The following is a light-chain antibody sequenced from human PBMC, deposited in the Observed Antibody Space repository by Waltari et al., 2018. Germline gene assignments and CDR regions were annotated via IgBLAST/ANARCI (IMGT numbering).Light chain of an antibody. CDR2: AAP. CDR3: QQSYSPLT. CDR1: QSISTY. V-gene: IGKV1-39*01. J-gene: IGKJ4*01. Sequence: DFQRTQSPSSLSASVGDRVTITCRASQSISTYLNWYQQKPGKAPNLLIYAAPSLQSGVPSRFSGSGSGTDFTLTISSLQPEDFATYYCQQSYSPLTFGGGTKVEIK.